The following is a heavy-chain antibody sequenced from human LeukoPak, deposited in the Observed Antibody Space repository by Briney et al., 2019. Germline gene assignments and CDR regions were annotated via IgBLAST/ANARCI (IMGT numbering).Heavy chain of an antibody. CDR2: MNPNSGNT. D-gene: IGHD1-26*01. CDR3: ARWIVGATTYFDY. J-gene: IGHJ4*02. Sequence: ASVKVSCKASGYTFTSYDINWVRQATGQGLEWMGWMNPNSGNTGYAQKFQGRVTMTRNTSISTAYMELSSLRSEDPAVYYCARWIVGATTYFDYWGQGTLVTVSS. CDR1: GYTFTSYD. V-gene: IGHV1-8*01.